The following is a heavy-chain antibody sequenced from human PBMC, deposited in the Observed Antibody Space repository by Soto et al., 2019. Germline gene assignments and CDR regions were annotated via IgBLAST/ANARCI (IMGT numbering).Heavy chain of an antibody. CDR3: ARAGLHDAFDI. CDR1: GGSISSYY. Sequence: LSLTCTVSGGSISSYYWSWIRQPPGKGLEWIGYIYYSGSTNYNPSLKSRVTISVDTSKNQFSLKLSSVTAADTAVYYCARAGLHDAFDIWGQGTMVTVSS. CDR2: IYYSGST. D-gene: IGHD3-16*01. V-gene: IGHV4-59*01. J-gene: IGHJ3*02.